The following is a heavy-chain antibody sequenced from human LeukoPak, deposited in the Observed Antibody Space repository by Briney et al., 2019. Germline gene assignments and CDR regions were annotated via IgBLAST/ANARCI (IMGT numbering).Heavy chain of an antibody. CDR1: GGSMSGYF. V-gene: IGHV4-59*01. D-gene: IGHD6-13*01. CDR2: IYYSGST. Sequence: SETLSLTCTVSGGSMSGYFWSWIRQPPGKGLEWIGYIYYSGSTNYSPSLKSRVTISVDTSKNQFSLKLSSVTAADTAVYYCARSITSSWYGDFQHWGQDTLDTVSS. CDR3: ARSITSSWYGDFQH. J-gene: IGHJ1*01.